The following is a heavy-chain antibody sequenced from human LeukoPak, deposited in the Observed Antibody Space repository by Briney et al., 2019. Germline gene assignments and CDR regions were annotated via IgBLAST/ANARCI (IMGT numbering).Heavy chain of an antibody. CDR3: AKYRMATTPYFDY. CDR1: GFTFTTYS. Sequence: GGSLRLSCAASGFTFTTYSMTWVRQAPGKGLQWVSAITGSGGSTYYAGSVKGRFTISRDNSKNTLYLQMNSLRAEDTAVYYCAKYRMATTPYFDYWGQGTLVTVSS. V-gene: IGHV3-23*01. CDR2: ITGSGGST. D-gene: IGHD2-15*01. J-gene: IGHJ4*02.